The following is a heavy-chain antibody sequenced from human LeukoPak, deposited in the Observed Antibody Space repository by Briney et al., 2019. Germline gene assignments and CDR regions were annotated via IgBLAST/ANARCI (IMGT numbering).Heavy chain of an antibody. D-gene: IGHD2-2*01. J-gene: IGHJ4*02. CDR1: GFTLSNYW. Sequence: GGSLKLSCAASGFTLSNYWMHWVRQVPGKGLVWVSRIDNDGSRTSYADSVKGRFTISRDNAKNTLYLQMNSLRDEDTAVYYCGRRSSTSCSYWGQGTLVTVPS. V-gene: IGHV3-74*01. CDR2: IDNDGSRT. CDR3: GRRSSTSCSY.